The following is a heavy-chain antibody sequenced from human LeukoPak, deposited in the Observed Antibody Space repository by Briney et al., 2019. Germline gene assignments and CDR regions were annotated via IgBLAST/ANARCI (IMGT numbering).Heavy chain of an antibody. CDR3: ASEAFCVGGSCQLHRVAS. V-gene: IGHV1-2*02. CDR2: IDANSGDT. Sequence: GASVKVSCKASGYTFSAYYMHWVRQAPGQGLEWMGWIDANSGDTKYAQKFQGRVTITRGTSIGTAYMELNSLISDDTAVYYCASEAFCVGGSCQLHRVASWGPGTQVTVSS. CDR1: GYTFSAYY. D-gene: IGHD2-15*01. J-gene: IGHJ4*02.